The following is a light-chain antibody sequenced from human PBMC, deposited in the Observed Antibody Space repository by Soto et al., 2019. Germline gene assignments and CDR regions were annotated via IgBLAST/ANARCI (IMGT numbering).Light chain of an antibody. CDR2: AAS. CDR1: QSINTH. Sequence: DIQMTQSPSSLSVSVGDRVTITCRASQSINTHLNWYQQKPGKAPKLLIYAASSLQSGVPSRFSGSGSGTDFTLTFSSLQPEDFATYYCQQSYSTPYTFGQGTKLEIK. CDR3: QQSYSTPYT. V-gene: IGKV1-39*01. J-gene: IGKJ2*01.